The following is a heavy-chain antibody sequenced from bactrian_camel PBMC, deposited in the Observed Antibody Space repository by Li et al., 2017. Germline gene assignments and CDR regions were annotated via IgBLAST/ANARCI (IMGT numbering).Heavy chain of an antibody. CDR2: IYTGGAGT. CDR1: GLTYKRNT. D-gene: IGHD6*01. CDR3: AAGSWVAGSLDEHDYVH. J-gene: IGHJ4*01. Sequence: VQLVESGGGSVQAGGSLTLSCAISGLTYKRNTLAWFRQVPGQAREGVASIYTGGAGTCYADSVKGRFIISQDTAKKTMYLQMDGLKPDDTAMYYCAAGSWVAGSLDEHDYVHWGQGTQVTVS. V-gene: IGHV3S31*01.